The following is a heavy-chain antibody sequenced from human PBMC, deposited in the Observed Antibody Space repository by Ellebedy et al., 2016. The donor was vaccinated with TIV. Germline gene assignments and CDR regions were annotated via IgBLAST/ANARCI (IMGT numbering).Heavy chain of an antibody. J-gene: IGHJ4*02. CDR1: GGTFSSDA. CDR2: IIPIFGSA. CDR3: ARGPEGLPDYFDH. D-gene: IGHD4-11*01. Sequence: AASVEVSCKASGGTFSSDAISWVRQAPGQGLEWMGGIIPIFGSANYAQNFQGRVTITADESTTTGYMELSSLRSDDTAVFYCARGPEGLPDYFDHWGQGTLVTVSS. V-gene: IGHV1-69*13.